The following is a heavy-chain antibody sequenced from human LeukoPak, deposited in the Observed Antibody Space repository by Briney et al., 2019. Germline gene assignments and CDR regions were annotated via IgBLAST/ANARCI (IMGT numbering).Heavy chain of an antibody. D-gene: IGHD4-17*01. Sequence: ASVKVSCKASGGTFSSYAISWVRQAPGQGLEWMGGIIPIFGTANYAQKFQGRVTITADESTSTAYMELSSLRSEDTAVYYCAGGGRGLEEFTNSWGQGTLVTVSS. J-gene: IGHJ4*02. CDR3: AGGGRGLEEFTNS. V-gene: IGHV1-69*13. CDR2: IIPIFGTA. CDR1: GGTFSSYA.